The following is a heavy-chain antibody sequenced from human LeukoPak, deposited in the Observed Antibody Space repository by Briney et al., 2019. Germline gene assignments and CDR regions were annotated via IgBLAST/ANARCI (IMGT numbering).Heavy chain of an antibody. CDR2: IYYSGST. J-gene: IGHJ4*02. CDR3: ARGSCSSTSCAFDY. V-gene: IGHV4-30-4*08. D-gene: IGHD2-2*01. CDR1: GGSISSGDYY. Sequence: SQTLSLTCTVSGGSISSGDYYWSWIRQPPGTGLEWIGYIYYSGSTYYNPSLKSRVTISVDTSKNQFSLKLSSVTAADTAVYYCARGSCSSTSCAFDYWGQGTLVTVSS.